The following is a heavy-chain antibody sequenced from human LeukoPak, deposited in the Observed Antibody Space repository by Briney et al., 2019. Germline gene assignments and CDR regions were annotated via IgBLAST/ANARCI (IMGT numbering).Heavy chain of an antibody. CDR2: INWNGGST. V-gene: IGHV3-20*04. CDR1: GFTFSSYS. J-gene: IGHJ4*02. CDR3: ARDYYDSSGYQYYFDY. D-gene: IGHD3-22*01. Sequence: PGGSLRLSCAASGFTFSSYSMNWVRQAPGKGLEWVSGINWNGGSTGYADSVKGRFTISRDNAKNSLYLQMNSLRAEDTALYYCARDYYDSSGYQYYFDYWGQGTLVTVSS.